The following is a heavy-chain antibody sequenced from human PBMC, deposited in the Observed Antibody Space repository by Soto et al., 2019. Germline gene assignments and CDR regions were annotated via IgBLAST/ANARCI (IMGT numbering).Heavy chain of an antibody. Sequence: QVQLVQSGAEVKKPGASVKVSCKASGYTFTSYGFSWVRQAPGQGLEWRGWISAYNGNTNYAQKLQGRLTMTTDTSTSTAYMELMSLRSDDTAVYYCASFREGYSYGWSYYYGMDVWGQGTTVTVSS. V-gene: IGHV1-18*01. J-gene: IGHJ6*02. D-gene: IGHD5-18*01. CDR1: GYTFTSYG. CDR2: ISAYNGNT. CDR3: ASFREGYSYGWSYYYGMDV.